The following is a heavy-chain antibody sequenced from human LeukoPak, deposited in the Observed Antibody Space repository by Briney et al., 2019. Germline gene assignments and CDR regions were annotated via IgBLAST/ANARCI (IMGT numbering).Heavy chain of an antibody. J-gene: IGHJ4*02. CDR2: INSHGSST. CDR3: AKDLITIISPVDY. D-gene: IGHD3-9*01. V-gene: IGHV3-74*01. Sequence: PGGSLRLSCAASGFTFSTYWMHWVRQAPGKGLVWVSRINSHGSSTTYADSVKGRFTISRDNSKNTLSLQMNSLRAEDTAVYYCAKDLITIISPVDYWGQGTLVTVSS. CDR1: GFTFSTYW.